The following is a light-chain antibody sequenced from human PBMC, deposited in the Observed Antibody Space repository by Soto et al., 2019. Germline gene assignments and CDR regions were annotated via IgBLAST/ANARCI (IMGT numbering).Light chain of an antibody. CDR2: GAS. J-gene: IGKJ4*01. CDR3: QQYGSSRLT. V-gene: IGKV3-20*01. CDR1: QSVSSSS. Sequence: EIVLTQSPGTLSLSPGERATLSCRASQSVSSSSLAWYQQKPGQAPRLLIYGASSRATGIPDRFSGSGYGTDFTLTISRLEPEDFAVYYCQQYGSSRLTFGGGTKVDI.